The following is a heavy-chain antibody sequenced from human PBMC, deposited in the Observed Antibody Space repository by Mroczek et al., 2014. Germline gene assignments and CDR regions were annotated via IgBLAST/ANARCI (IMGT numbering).Heavy chain of an antibody. V-gene: IGHV3-7*01. D-gene: IGHD1-14*01. CDR1: GFTFSSYW. CDR3: ARSMMRGFLDRAFDI. CDR2: IKQDGSEK. Sequence: QLVQSGEAWSSLGGSLRLSCAASGFTFSSYWMSWVRQAPGKGLEWVANIKQDGSEKYYVDSVKGRFTISRDNAKNSLYLQMNSLRAEDTAVYYCARSMMRGFLDRAFDIWGQGTMVTVSS. J-gene: IGHJ3*02.